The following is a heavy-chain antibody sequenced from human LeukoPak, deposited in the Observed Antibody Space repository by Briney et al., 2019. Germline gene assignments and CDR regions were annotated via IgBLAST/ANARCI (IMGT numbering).Heavy chain of an antibody. D-gene: IGHD3-9*01. V-gene: IGHV1-69*04. J-gene: IGHJ4*02. Sequence: ASVKVSCKASVGTFSSYAISWVRQAPGQGLEWMGRIIPILGIANYAQKFQGRVTITADKSTSTAYMELSSLRSEDTAVYYCASQYYDILTGYYREFDYWGQGTLVTVSS. CDR1: VGTFSSYA. CDR2: IIPILGIA. CDR3: ASQYYDILTGYYREFDY.